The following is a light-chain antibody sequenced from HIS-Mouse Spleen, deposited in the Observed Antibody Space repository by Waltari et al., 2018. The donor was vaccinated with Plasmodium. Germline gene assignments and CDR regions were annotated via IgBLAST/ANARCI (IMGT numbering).Light chain of an antibody. CDR2: RNN. Sequence: QSVLTQPPSASGTPGQRVTISCSGSSSNIGSHYVYWYQQLPGTAPKLLIYRNNRRPSWVPDRCSVSKAGTSASLAISWLRSEDEADYYCAAWDDSLSGRVFGGGTKLTVL. J-gene: IGLJ3*02. V-gene: IGLV1-47*01. CDR1: SSNIGSHY. CDR3: AAWDDSLSGRV.